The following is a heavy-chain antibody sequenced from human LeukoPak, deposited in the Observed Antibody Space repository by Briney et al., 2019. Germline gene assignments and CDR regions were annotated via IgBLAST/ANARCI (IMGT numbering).Heavy chain of an antibody. Sequence: SETLSLTCTVSGGSISSSSYYWGWIRQPPGKGLEWIGSIYYSGSTYYNPSLKSRVTISVDTSKSQFSLKLSSVTAADTAVYYCARDIMSTPDAFDIWGQGTMVTVSS. CDR3: ARDIMSTPDAFDI. J-gene: IGHJ3*02. D-gene: IGHD5/OR15-5a*01. V-gene: IGHV4-39*07. CDR1: GGSISSSSYY. CDR2: IYYSGST.